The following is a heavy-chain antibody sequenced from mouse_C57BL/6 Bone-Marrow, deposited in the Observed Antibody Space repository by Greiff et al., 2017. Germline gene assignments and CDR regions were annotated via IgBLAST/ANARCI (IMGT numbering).Heavy chain of an antibody. CDR2: IVPENGDT. V-gene: IGHV14-4*01. D-gene: IGHD1-1*01. J-gene: IGHJ3*01. CDR1: GFNIKDDY. Sequence: VQLQQSGAELVRPGASVKLSCTASGFNIKDDYMHWVKQRPEHGLEWIGWIVPENGDTEYASKFQGKATITADTSANTAYMQLSSLTSEDTAVDYCTTCGSSYRTFAYWGQGTLVTVSA. CDR3: TTCGSSYRTFAY.